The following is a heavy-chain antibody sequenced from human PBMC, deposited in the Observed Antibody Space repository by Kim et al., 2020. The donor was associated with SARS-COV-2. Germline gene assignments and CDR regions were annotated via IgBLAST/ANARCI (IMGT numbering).Heavy chain of an antibody. CDR1: GGSISSSSYY. V-gene: IGHV4-39*01. CDR2: IYYSGST. J-gene: IGHJ4*02. Sequence: SETLSLTCTVSGGSISSSSYYWGWIRQPPGKGLEWIGSIYYSGSTYYNPSLKSRVTISVDTSKNQFSLKLSSVTAADTAVYYCARQGGVKLHYYGSGSYYNRDYWGQGTLVTVSS. CDR3: ARQGGVKLHYYGSGSYYNRDY. D-gene: IGHD3-10*01.